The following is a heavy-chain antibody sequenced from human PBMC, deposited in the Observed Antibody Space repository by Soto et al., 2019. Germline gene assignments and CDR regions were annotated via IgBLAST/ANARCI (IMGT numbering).Heavy chain of an antibody. CDR2: IYWDGDK. CDR1: GLSLTTSGVG. CDR3: AHHDYYSYSLDV. Sequence: QITLKESGPTLVKPTQTLTLTCTFSGLSLTTSGVGVGWIRQPPGKALEWLALIYWDGDKRYRPSLKSRLTITKDTSKNQVVLIMTNMDPVDTATYFCAHHDYYSYSLDVWGQGTTVTVSS. J-gene: IGHJ6*02. V-gene: IGHV2-5*02.